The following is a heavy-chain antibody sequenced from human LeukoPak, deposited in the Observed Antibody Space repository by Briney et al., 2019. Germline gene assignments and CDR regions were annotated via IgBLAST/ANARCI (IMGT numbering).Heavy chain of an antibody. CDR1: GFTFSTSG. J-gene: IGHJ4*02. CDR3: AKDQRSGYGYWYFDY. D-gene: IGHD5-12*01. CDR2: ISYDGSTK. V-gene: IGHV3-30*18. Sequence: GGSLRLSCAASGFTFSTSGMHWVRQAPGKGLDWVALISYDGSTKYSADSLKGRFTISRDNSKNTLYMQMNSLRAEDTAVYYCAKDQRSGYGYWYFDYWGQGTLVTVSS.